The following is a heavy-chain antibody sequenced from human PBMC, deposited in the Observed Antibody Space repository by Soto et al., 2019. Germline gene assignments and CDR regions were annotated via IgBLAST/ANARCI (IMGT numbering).Heavy chain of an antibody. V-gene: IGHV3-20*01. Sequence: EVQLVESGGGVIRPGGSLRLSCSASGFTFNNYGMGWFRQAPGKGLEWVSGINWNGGSTGYADSVKGRFTISRDNAQNSLYLQMNSLRAEDTALYHCASGYSSGRFDYWGQGTLVTVSS. CDR2: INWNGGST. CDR3: ASGYSSGRFDY. CDR1: GFTFNNYG. J-gene: IGHJ4*02. D-gene: IGHD6-19*01.